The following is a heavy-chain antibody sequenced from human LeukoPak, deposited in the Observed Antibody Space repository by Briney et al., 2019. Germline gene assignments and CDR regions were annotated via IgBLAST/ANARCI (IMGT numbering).Heavy chain of an antibody. J-gene: IGHJ5*02. D-gene: IGHD5-18*01. Sequence: GASVKVSCKASGYTFTSFYIHWVRQAPGQGLEWMGLINPSGGSTSYAQKFQGRVTMTRDTSTSTVYMELSSLRSEDTAVYYCARAFLDTAMVIWFDPWGQGTLVTVSS. CDR2: INPSGGST. CDR1: GYTFTSFY. V-gene: IGHV1-46*01. CDR3: ARAFLDTAMVIWFDP.